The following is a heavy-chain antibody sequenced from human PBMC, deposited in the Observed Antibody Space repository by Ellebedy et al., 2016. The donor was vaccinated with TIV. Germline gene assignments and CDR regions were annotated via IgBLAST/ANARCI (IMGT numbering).Heavy chain of an antibody. V-gene: IGHV3-23*01. J-gene: IGHJ3*02. Sequence: GGSLRLXXAASGFTYSSYAMSSVRQPPGNGLEWVPAISGSGGSTYYADSVKGRFTISRDNSKNTLYLQMNSLRAEDTAVYYCAKEPRPVGWELLPPDAFDIWGQGTMVSVSS. CDR3: AKEPRPVGWELLPPDAFDI. CDR1: GFTYSSYA. D-gene: IGHD1-26*01. CDR2: ISGSGGST.